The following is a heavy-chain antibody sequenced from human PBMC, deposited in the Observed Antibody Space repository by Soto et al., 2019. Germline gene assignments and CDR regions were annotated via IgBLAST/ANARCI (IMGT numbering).Heavy chain of an antibody. D-gene: IGHD3-10*01. V-gene: IGHV4-4*02. CDR3: AREGGIWFGELYYYYGMDV. CDR2: IYHSGST. J-gene: IGHJ6*02. Sequence: SETLSLTCAVSGGSISSSNWWSWVRQPPGKGLEWIGEIYHSGSTNYNPSLKSRVTISVDKSKNQFSLKLSSVTAADTAVYYCAREGGIWFGELYYYYGMDVWGQGTAVT. CDR1: GGSISSSNW.